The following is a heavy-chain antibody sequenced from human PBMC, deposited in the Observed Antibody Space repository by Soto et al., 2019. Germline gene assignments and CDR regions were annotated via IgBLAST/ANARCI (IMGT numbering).Heavy chain of an antibody. J-gene: IGHJ5*02. CDR3: ARVISAARYQLLRNWFDP. Sequence: SVKVSCKASGGTFSSYAISWVRQAPGQGLEWMGGIIPIFGTANYAQKFQGRVTITADKSTSTAYMELSSLRSEDTAVYYCARVISAARYQLLRNWFDPWGQGTLVTVSS. CDR1: GGTFSSYA. V-gene: IGHV1-69*06. D-gene: IGHD2-2*01. CDR2: IIPIFGTA.